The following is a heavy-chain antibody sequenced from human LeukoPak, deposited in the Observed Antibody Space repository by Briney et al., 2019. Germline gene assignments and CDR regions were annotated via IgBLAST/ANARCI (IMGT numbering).Heavy chain of an antibody. J-gene: IGHJ6*03. CDR2: IYHSGST. Sequence: SETLSLTCTVSGGSITYYYWGWIRQPPGKGLEWIGSIYHSGSTYYNPSLKSRVTISVDTSKNQFSLKLSSVTAADTAVYYCARDGGVVVAATPVYYYMDVWGKGTTVTISS. CDR3: ARDGGVVVAATPVYYYMDV. CDR1: GGSITYYY. D-gene: IGHD2-15*01. V-gene: IGHV4-38-2*02.